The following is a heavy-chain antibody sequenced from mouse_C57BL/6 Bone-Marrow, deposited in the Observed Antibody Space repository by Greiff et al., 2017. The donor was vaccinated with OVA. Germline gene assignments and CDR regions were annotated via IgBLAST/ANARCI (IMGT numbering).Heavy chain of an antibody. CDR1: GYTFTDYE. J-gene: IGHJ1*03. CDR3: SPTGSTGYFDV. Sequence: VQLQQSGAELVRPGASVTLSCKASGYTFTDYEMHWVKQTPVHGLEWIGAIDPETGGTAYNQKFKGKAILTADKSSSTAYMELRSLTSEDSAVYYCSPTGSTGYFDVWGTGTTVTVSS. D-gene: IGHD1-1*01. V-gene: IGHV1-15*01. CDR2: IDPETGGT.